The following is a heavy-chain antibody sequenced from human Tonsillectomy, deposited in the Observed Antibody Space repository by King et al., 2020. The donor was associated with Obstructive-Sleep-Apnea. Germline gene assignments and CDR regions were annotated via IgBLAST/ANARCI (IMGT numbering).Heavy chain of an antibody. CDR3: AREGTSGYFHFDY. Sequence: VQLVESGGGLVQPGGSLRLSCAASGFTFSSYSMNWVRQAPGKGLEWVSYISSTSSTIYYADSVKGRFTISRDHAKNSLYLQMNTLRAEDTAVYYWAREGTSGYFHFDYWGQGALVTVSS. CDR2: ISSTSSTI. CDR1: GFTFSSYS. J-gene: IGHJ4*02. V-gene: IGHV3-48*04. D-gene: IGHD3-22*01.